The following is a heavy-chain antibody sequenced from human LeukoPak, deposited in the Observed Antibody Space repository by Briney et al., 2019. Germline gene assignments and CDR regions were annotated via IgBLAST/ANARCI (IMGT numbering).Heavy chain of an antibody. J-gene: IGHJ6*03. CDR1: GFTFSVYG. Sequence: TGGSLRLSCAASGFTFSVYGMHWVRQAPGKGLEWVAVVSYDGSDKYYSDSVEGRFSISRDNSKNTVYLQMSSLRAEDTAVYFCAKDWNYYDTSVPFYYYYYMEVWGKGTTVTVSS. CDR2: VSYDGSDK. D-gene: IGHD3-22*01. V-gene: IGHV3-30*18. CDR3: AKDWNYYDTSVPFYYYYYMEV.